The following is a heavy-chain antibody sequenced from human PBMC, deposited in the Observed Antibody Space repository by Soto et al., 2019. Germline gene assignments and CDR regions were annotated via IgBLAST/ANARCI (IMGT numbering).Heavy chain of an antibody. CDR3: ARVLRYFDWDYAFDI. CDR2: INSDGSST. J-gene: IGHJ3*02. Sequence: GSLRLSCAASGFTFSSYWMHWVRQAPGKGLVWVSRINSDGSSTSYADSVKGRFTISRDNSKNTLYLQMNSLRAEDTAVYYCARVLRYFDWDYAFDIWGQGTMVTVSS. V-gene: IGHV3-74*01. CDR1: GFTFSSYW. D-gene: IGHD3-9*01.